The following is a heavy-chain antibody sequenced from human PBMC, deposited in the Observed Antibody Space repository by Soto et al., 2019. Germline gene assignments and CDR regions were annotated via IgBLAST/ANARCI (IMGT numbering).Heavy chain of an antibody. J-gene: IGHJ6*03. D-gene: IGHD3-3*01. CDR1: GFTFSSYG. CDR3: AKVYIADLWGYYYYMDV. Sequence: QVQLVESGGGVVQPGWSLRLSCAASGFTFSSYGMHWVRQAPGKGLEWVAVISYDGSNKYYADSVKGRFTISRDNSKNTLYLQMNSLRAEDTAVYYCAKVYIADLWGYYYYMDVWGKGTTVTVSS. V-gene: IGHV3-30*18. CDR2: ISYDGSNK.